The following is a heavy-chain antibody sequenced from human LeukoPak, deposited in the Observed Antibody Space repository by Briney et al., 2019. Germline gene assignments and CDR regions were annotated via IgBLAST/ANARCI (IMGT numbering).Heavy chain of an antibody. Sequence: SEMLSLTWTCWGDSLNAFYWDWIRKPPGRGLEWIGFASSNGGTAYNSSLKSRLTMSVDTSKNQFSLRLSSVTAADTSVYYCAKWDANKMSFYYWGQGTLVTVSS. CDR1: GDSLNAFY. CDR2: ASSNGGT. CDR3: AKWDANKMSFYY. V-gene: IGHV4-59*01. D-gene: IGHD1-26*01. J-gene: IGHJ4*02.